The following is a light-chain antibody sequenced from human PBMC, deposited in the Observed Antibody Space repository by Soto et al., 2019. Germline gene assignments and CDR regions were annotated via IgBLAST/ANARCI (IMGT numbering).Light chain of an antibody. J-gene: IGKJ2*01. Sequence: EIVLTQSPGTLSFSPGERATLSCRASQSVTSASFAWYQQKSGQAPRLLIYGTSGRATGVPDRFSGSGSGTDFTLTVSRLEPEDFAVYYCQLYYGSPMYTFGQGTMLEIK. CDR1: QSVTSAS. V-gene: IGKV3-20*01. CDR2: GTS. CDR3: QLYYGSPMYT.